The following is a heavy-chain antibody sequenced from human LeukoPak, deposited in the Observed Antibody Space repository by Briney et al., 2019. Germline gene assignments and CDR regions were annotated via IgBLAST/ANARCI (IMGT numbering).Heavy chain of an antibody. J-gene: IGHJ3*02. Sequence: PSQSLSLTCTVSGGSISSGDYYWSWIRQPPGKGLEWIGYIYYGGSTYYNPSLKSRVTISVDTSKNQFSLKLSSVTAADTAVYYCARDLRPGYYYDSSGSSGAFDIWGQGTMVTVSS. D-gene: IGHD3-22*01. V-gene: IGHV4-30-4*01. CDR2: IYYGGST. CDR3: ARDLRPGYYYDSSGSSGAFDI. CDR1: GGSISSGDYY.